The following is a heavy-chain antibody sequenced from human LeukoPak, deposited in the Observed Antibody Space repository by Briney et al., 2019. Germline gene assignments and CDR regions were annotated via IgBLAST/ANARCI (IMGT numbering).Heavy chain of an antibody. J-gene: IGHJ4*02. CDR3: ARSLDSSSWYGDGLDY. V-gene: IGHV4-59*08. CDR2: IYYSGST. CDR1: GGSISSYY. D-gene: IGHD6-13*01. Sequence: SETLSLTCTVSGGSISSYYWSWIRQPPGKGLGWIGYIYYSGSTNYNPSLKSRVTISVDTSKNQFSLKLSSVTAADTAVYYCARSLDSSSWYGDGLDYWGQGTLVTVSS.